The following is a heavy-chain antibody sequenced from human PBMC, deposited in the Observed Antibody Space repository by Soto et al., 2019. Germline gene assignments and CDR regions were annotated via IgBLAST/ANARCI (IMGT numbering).Heavy chain of an antibody. CDR3: ARGGVVPDAAYYYYGMDV. CDR2: TYYRSKWYN. Sequence: SQTLSLTCAISGDSVSSNSAAWNWIRQSPSRGLEWLGRTYYRSKWYNDYAVSVKSRITINPDTSKNQFSLQLNSVTPEDTAVYYCARGGVVPDAAYYYYGMDVWGQGTTVTVSS. V-gene: IGHV6-1*01. CDR1: GDSVSSNSAA. J-gene: IGHJ6*02. D-gene: IGHD2-2*01.